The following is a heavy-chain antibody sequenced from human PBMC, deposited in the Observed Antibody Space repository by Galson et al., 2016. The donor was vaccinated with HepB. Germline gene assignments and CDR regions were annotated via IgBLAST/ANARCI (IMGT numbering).Heavy chain of an antibody. V-gene: IGHV1-2*02. CDR2: INPNSGGT. CDR3: ARQLGYCSSTSCYQGAFQY. J-gene: IGHJ1*01. D-gene: IGHD2-2*01. Sequence: SVKVSCKGSAYTFTDYYLHWVRLAPGQGLEWMGWINPNSGGTNYAQKFQGRVTMTRDTSISTAYMELSRLRPDDAAVYYCARQLGYCSSTSCYQGAFQYWGQGTLVTVSS. CDR1: AYTFTDYY.